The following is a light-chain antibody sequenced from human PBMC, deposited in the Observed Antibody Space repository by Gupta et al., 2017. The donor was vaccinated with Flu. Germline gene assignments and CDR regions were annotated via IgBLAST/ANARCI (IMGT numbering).Light chain of an antibody. CDR1: SSNIGSNY. V-gene: IGLV1-47*01. CDR2: RNN. J-gene: IGLJ3*02. CDR3: AAWDDSLSGWV. Sequence: SVLTPPPSPSGTRGQTGLSSCSRSSSNIGSNYVYWYQQLPGTAPKLLIYRNNQRPSGVPDRFSGSKSGTSASLAISGLRSEDEADYYCAAWDDSLSGWVFGGGTKLTVL.